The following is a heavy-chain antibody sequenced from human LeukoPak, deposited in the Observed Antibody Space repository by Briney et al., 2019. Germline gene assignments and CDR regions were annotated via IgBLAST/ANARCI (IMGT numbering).Heavy chain of an antibody. D-gene: IGHD6-6*01. CDR1: GFTFSSYG. CDR3: AKDRGSSSPSGVFDY. CDR2: IRYDGSNK. Sequence: GGSLRLSCAASGFTFSSYGMHWVRQAPGKGLEWVAFIRYDGSNKYYADSVKGRFTISRDNSKNTLYLQMNSLRAEDTAVYYCAKDRGSSSPSGVFDYWGQGTLVTVSS. V-gene: IGHV3-30*02. J-gene: IGHJ4*02.